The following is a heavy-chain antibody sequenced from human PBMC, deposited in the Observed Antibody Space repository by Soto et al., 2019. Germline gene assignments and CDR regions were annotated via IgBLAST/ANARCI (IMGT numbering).Heavy chain of an antibody. J-gene: IGHJ4*02. CDR1: GFTCISYA. CDR3: AKDGVGYSYIFYYAGLIDY. Sequence: VGSHRHSCTASGFTCISYAMSWVRQATGKGLEWVSAISGSGGSTYYADSVKGRFTISRDNSKNTLYLQMNSLRAEDTAVYYCAKDGVGYSYIFYYAGLIDYWGQGTLVTVSS. V-gene: IGHV3-23*01. CDR2: ISGSGGST. D-gene: IGHD5-18*01.